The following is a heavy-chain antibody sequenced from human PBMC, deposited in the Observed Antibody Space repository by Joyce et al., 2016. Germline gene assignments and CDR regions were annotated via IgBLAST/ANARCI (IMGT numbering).Heavy chain of an antibody. CDR1: GFTFSNYG. CDR2: ISYDGSNK. CDR3: AGGYGDYVFQY. V-gene: IGHV3-30-3*01. D-gene: IGHD4-17*01. Sequence: QVQLVESGGGVVQTGRSLRLSCAAYGFTFSNYGMRWVRQAPGKGLEWVAVISYDGSNKYYGDSVKGRFTISRDNSKNTLYLQMTSLRAEDTAVYYCAGGYGDYVFQYWGQGTLVTVSS. J-gene: IGHJ4*02.